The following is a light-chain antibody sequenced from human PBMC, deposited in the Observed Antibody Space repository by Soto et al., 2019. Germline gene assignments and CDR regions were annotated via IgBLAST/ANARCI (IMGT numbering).Light chain of an antibody. CDR2: WAS. CDR3: QQYYNIPPT. CDR1: QSVFFNSNNKNY. V-gene: IGKV4-1*01. Sequence: DIVMTQSPYSLAVSLGERATINCKSSQSVFFNSNNKNYLAWYQQKPGQPPKLLIYWASTRESGVPDRFSGSGSGTDFTLTISSLQAEDVAFYYCQQYYNIPPTFGQGTKVDIK. J-gene: IGKJ1*01.